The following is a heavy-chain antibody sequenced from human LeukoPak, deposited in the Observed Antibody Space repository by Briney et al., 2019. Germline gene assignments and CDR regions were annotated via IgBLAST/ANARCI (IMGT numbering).Heavy chain of an antibody. CDR1: GYTFTSYY. V-gene: IGHV1-46*01. Sequence: ASVKVSCKASGYTFTSYYMHWVRQAPGQGLEWMGIINPSGGSTSYAQKFQGRVTMTRDTSTSTVYMELSSLRSEDTAVYYCARMFTSYYYDSSGYWIGPLAYWGQGTLVNVSS. CDR2: INPSGGST. D-gene: IGHD3-22*01. J-gene: IGHJ4*02. CDR3: ARMFTSYYYDSSGYWIGPLAY.